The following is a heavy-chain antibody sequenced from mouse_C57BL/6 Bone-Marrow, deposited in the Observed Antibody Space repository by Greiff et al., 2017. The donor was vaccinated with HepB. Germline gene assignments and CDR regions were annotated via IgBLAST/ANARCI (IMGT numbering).Heavy chain of an antibody. V-gene: IGHV1-69*01. CDR2: IDPSDSYT. Sequence: QVQLQQPGAELVMPGASVKLSCKASGYTFTSYWMHWVKQRPGQGLEWIGEIDPSDSYTNYNQKFKGKSTLTVDKSSSTAYMQLSSLTSEDSAVYYCASTHIYDGNYLYFDYWGQGTTLTVSS. CDR1: GYTFTSYW. D-gene: IGHD2-1*01. CDR3: ASTHIYDGNYLYFDY. J-gene: IGHJ2*01.